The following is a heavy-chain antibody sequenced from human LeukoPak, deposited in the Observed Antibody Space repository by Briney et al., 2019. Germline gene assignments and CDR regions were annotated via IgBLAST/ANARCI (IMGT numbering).Heavy chain of an antibody. CDR2: IWSDGSHK. CDR1: GFRFSTYG. CDR3: ARVELYASGWFGSLDY. J-gene: IGHJ4*02. V-gene: IGHV3-33*01. D-gene: IGHD6-19*01. Sequence: GGSLRLSCAASGFRFSTYGIHWVRQAPGKGLEWVAVIWSDGSHKYYADSVKGRFTISRDNSKSTLFLLMNSLGAEDTAVYYCARVELYASGWFGSLDYWGQGALVTVS.